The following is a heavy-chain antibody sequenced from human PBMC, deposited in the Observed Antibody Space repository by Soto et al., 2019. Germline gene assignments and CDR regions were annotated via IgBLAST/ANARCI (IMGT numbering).Heavy chain of an antibody. J-gene: IGHJ5*02. V-gene: IGHV1-24*01. CDR1: GYILTELS. Sequence: GASVKVSCKVSGYILTELSMHWVRQAPGKGLEWMGGFDPEDGETIYAQKFQGRVTMTEDTSTDTAYMELSSLRSEDTAVYYCATLYYYDSSGWFDPWGQGTLVTVSS. CDR3: ATLYYYDSSGWFDP. CDR2: FDPEDGET. D-gene: IGHD3-22*01.